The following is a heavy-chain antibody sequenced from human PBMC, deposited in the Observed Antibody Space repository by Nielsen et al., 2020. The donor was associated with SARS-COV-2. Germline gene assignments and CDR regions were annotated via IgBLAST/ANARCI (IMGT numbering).Heavy chain of an antibody. V-gene: IGHV3-21*01. CDR3: AGIAAAGTYFH. Sequence: GESLKISCAASGFTFSNAWMSWVRQAPGKGLEWVSSISSSSSYIYYADSVKGRFTISRDNAKNSLYLQMNSLRAEDTAVYYCAGIAAAGTYFHWGQGTLVTVSS. CDR1: GFTFSNAW. J-gene: IGHJ4*02. CDR2: ISSSSSYI. D-gene: IGHD6-13*01.